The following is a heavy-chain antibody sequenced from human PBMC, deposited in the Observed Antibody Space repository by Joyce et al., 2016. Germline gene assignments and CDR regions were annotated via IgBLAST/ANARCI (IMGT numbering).Heavy chain of an antibody. V-gene: IGHV3-48*01. J-gene: IGHJ5*01. CDR1: GFIFSDYR. CDR2: IDFSGNIG. CDR3: ARVGDGWFDY. Sequence: EVRLVESGGGLVRPGGSLRLSCTASGFIFSDYRMTWARQAPGKGPEFLSFIDFSGNIGHWGDSVKGLSTFSRDNAKNSLDMQINDLGVEDTAVYYWARVGDGWFDYWGRGTLVIVSS.